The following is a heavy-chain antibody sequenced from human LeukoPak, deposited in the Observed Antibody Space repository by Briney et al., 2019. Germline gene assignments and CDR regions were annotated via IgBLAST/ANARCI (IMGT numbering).Heavy chain of an antibody. V-gene: IGHV4-34*01. D-gene: IGHD5-18*01. CDR3: ARVRGSRGYSYGPKYYFDH. CDR1: GGSFSGYY. J-gene: IGHJ4*02. CDR2: INHSGST. Sequence: SETLSLTCAVYGGSFSGYYWSWIRQPPGKGLEWIGEINHSGSTNYNPSLKSRVTISVDTSKNQFSLKLSSVTAADTAVYYCARVRGSRGYSYGPKYYFDHWGQGTLVTVSS.